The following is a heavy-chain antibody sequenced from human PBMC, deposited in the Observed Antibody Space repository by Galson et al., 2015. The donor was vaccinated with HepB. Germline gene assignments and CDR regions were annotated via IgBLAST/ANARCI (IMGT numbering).Heavy chain of an antibody. D-gene: IGHD6-19*01. J-gene: IGHJ6*02. V-gene: IGHV1-24*01. CDR3: ATVSRIVEQWLAQGVHYGMDV. Sequence: SVKVSCKVSGYTLTELSMHWVRQAPGKGLEWMGGFDPEDGETIYAQKFQGRVTMTEDTSTDTAYMELSSLRSEDTAVYYCATVSRIVEQWLAQGVHYGMDVWGQGTTVTVSS. CDR1: GYTLTELS. CDR2: FDPEDGET.